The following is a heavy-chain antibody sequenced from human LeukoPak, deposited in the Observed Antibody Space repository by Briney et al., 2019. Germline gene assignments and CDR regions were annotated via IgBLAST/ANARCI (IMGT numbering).Heavy chain of an antibody. V-gene: IGHV3-7*01. CDR2: INQDGSQK. J-gene: IGHJ4*02. CDR1: GFTFRSEW. D-gene: IGHD1-1*01. CDR3: ARDHDGKDC. Sequence: GGSLRLSCVASGFTFRSEWMSWVRQAPGKGLDWVTNINQDGSQKYYEDSVKGRFTVSRDNAKTSLYLHMNGLRADDTAIYYCARDHDGKDCWGQGTLVTVSS.